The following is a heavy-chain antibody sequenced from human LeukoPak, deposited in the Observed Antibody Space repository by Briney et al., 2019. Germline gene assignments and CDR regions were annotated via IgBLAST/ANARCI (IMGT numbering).Heavy chain of an antibody. CDR2: ISYDGSTE. CDR1: AFTFSSYW. CDR3: AKETYSTSWQLDS. Sequence: GGSLRLSCAASAFTFSSYWMSWVRQAPGKGLEWVAVISYDGSTEYYIDSVKGRFTISRDNSKNTLYLQMNSLRAEDTAVYYCAKETYSTSWQLDSWGQGTLVTVSS. V-gene: IGHV3-30*18. J-gene: IGHJ4*02. D-gene: IGHD2-2*01.